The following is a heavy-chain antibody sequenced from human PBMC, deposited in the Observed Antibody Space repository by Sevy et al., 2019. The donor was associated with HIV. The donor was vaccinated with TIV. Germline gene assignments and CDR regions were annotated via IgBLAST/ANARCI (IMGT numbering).Heavy chain of an antibody. J-gene: IGHJ4*02. CDR2: IWYDGSYK. CDR3: ARVPLYSDSHINDY. D-gene: IGHD3-22*01. Sequence: GGSLRLSCAASGFTFSNYGMHWVRQAPGKGLEWVAVIWYDGSYKYYADSVKGRFTISRDNAKNSLYLQMNSLRAEDTAVYYCARVPLYSDSHINDYWGQGTLGTVSS. V-gene: IGHV3-33*01. CDR1: GFTFSNYG.